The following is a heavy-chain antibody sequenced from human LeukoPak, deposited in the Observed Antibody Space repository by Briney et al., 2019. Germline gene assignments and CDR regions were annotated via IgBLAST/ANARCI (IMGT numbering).Heavy chain of an antibody. CDR1: GGSISSYY. Sequence: PSETLSLTCTVSGGSISSYYWSWIRQPPGKGLEWIGYIYYSGSTNYNPSLKSRVTVSVDTSKNQFSLKMSSVTAADTAVYYCASLAGSGKYYYYMDVWGKGTTVTVSS. CDR2: IYYSGST. V-gene: IGHV4-59*08. D-gene: IGHD3-10*01. CDR3: ASLAGSGKYYYYMDV. J-gene: IGHJ6*03.